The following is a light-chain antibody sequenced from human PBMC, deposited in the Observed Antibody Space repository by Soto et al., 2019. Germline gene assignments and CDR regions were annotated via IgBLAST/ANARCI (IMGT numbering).Light chain of an antibody. CDR3: SSYTSSSTLV. Sequence: QSALTQPASVSGSPGQSITISCTGTSSDVGGYNYVSWYQQHPGKAPKLMIYDVNNRPSGVSNRFSGSKSGNTASLTISGLQGEDEADYYCSSYTSSSTLVFGGGTKVTVL. V-gene: IGLV2-14*01. J-gene: IGLJ2*01. CDR2: DVN. CDR1: SSDVGGYNY.